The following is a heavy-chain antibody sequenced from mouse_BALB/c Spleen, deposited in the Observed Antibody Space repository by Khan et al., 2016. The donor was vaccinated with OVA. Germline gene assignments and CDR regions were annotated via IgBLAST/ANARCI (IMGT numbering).Heavy chain of an antibody. J-gene: IGHJ2*01. CDR3: TRIYDYARVLDY. CDR2: IWTGGIT. V-gene: IGHV2-2*02. Sequence: QVQLNQSGPGLVQPSQSLSITCTVSGFSLTSYGVHWVRQSPGKGLEWLGVIWTGGITDYSAAFISRLSISKDNSKSQVFFKMNSLQANDTAIYYYTRIYDYARVLDYWGQGTTVTVSS. CDR1: GFSLTSYG. D-gene: IGHD1-1*01.